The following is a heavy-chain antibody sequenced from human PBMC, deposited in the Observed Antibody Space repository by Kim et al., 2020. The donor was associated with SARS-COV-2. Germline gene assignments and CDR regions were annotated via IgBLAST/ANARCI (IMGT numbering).Heavy chain of an antibody. Sequence: GGSLRLSCEASGFSFSSYWMSWVRQAPGKGLEWMATIKEDGSVKYYLDSVRGRFTISRDNAKQSLYLQMDRLRAEDTAVYYCARPQSGYRGQGTLVTVSA. CDR3: ARPQSGY. J-gene: IGHJ4*02. CDR1: GFSFSSYW. V-gene: IGHV3-7*01. CDR2: IKEDGSVK. D-gene: IGHD3-3*01.